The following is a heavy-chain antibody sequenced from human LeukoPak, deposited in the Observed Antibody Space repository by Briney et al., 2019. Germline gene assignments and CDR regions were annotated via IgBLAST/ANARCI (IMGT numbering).Heavy chain of an antibody. J-gene: IGHJ5*02. CDR2: ISYDGSNK. D-gene: IGHD2-15*01. Sequence: GGSLRLSCAASGFTFSSYAMHWVRQAPGKGLEWVAVISYDGSNKYYADSVKGRFTISRDNSKNTLYLQMNSLRAEDTAVYYCARGPYCSGGSCYNWFDPWGQGTLVTVSS. CDR1: GFTFSSYA. CDR3: ARGPYCSGGSCYNWFDP. V-gene: IGHV3-30*14.